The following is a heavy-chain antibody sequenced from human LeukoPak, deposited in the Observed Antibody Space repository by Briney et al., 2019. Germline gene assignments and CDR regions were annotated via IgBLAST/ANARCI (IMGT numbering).Heavy chain of an antibody. J-gene: IGHJ4*02. CDR1: GFTFSSYA. D-gene: IGHD2-15*01. CDR3: AKDPHSPYCSGGSCYFDY. CDR2: ISGSGGST. V-gene: IGHV3-23*01. Sequence: GGSLRLSCAASGFTFSSYAMSWVRQAPGKGLEWVSAISGSGGSTYYADSVKGRFTISRDNSKNTLYLQMNSLRAEDTAVYYCAKDPHSPYCSGGSCYFDYWGQGTLVTVSS.